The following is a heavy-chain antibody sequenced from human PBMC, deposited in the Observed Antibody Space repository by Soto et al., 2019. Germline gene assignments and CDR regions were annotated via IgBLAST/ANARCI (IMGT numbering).Heavy chain of an antibody. Sequence: QVQLQESGSRLVRSSQTVSLTCSVSGGSVNSGGYSWSWIRQPPGKGLEWIGFISPSGSPAYNPSLKSRVTISVDRSNNQISLELSSVTAADTAVYYCTRGVLAWGPGTRVTVSS. V-gene: IGHV4-30-2*01. J-gene: IGHJ5*02. CDR2: ISPSGSP. D-gene: IGHD2-8*01. CDR3: TRGVLA. CDR1: GGSVNSGGYS.